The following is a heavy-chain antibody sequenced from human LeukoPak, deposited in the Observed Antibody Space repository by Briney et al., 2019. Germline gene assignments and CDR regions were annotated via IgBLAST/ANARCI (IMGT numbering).Heavy chain of an antibody. CDR2: IDPSDSYT. V-gene: IGHV5-10-1*01. CDR1: GYSFTSFW. J-gene: IGHJ2*01. CDR3: ARAVSVWGYSSSGYFDL. D-gene: IGHD6-13*01. Sequence: GESLKISWKGSGYSFTSFWISWVRQIPGKGLEWVGRIDPSDSYTNYSASIQGHVTISADKSISTAYLQWSSLKDSDTAMYYCARAVSVWGYSSSGYFDLWGRGTLVTVSS.